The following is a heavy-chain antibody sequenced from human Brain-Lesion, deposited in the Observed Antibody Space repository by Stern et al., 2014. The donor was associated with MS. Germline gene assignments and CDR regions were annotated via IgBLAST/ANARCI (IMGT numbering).Heavy chain of an antibody. Sequence: VQLEESGPGLVKPSETLSLTCTVSGGSITSSSYYWGWIRQPPGRGLEYIGTVYYTGSTFYDPSLKSRVTISADTSKNQVALKMTSVTAADTAVYYCVRPDIMGTIWNWGQGTLVTVSS. CDR1: GGSITSSSYY. V-gene: IGHV4-39*01. CDR2: VYYTGST. J-gene: IGHJ4*02. CDR3: VRPDIMGTIWN. D-gene: IGHD1-26*01.